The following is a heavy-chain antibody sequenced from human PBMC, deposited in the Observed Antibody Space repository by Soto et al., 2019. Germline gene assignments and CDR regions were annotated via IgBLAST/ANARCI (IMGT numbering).Heavy chain of an antibody. CDR3: ARVASSGRHEGLDY. V-gene: IGHV1-3*01. Sequence: ASVKVSCKVSGYTLTGLSMHWVRQAPGQRLEWMGWINAGNGNTKYSQKFQGRVTITRDTSASTAYMELSSLRSEDTAVYYCARVASSGRHEGLDYWGQGTLVTVSS. CDR1: GYTLTGLS. CDR2: INAGNGNT. J-gene: IGHJ4*02. D-gene: IGHD6-19*01.